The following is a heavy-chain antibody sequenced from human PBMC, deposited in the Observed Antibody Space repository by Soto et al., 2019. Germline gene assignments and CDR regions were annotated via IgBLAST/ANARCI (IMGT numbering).Heavy chain of an antibody. Sequence: ASVKVSCKASGYTFTAYYIHWVRQAPGQGLEWMGWINPNGGGTKYAQKFQGRVTMTRDTSVNTAYMELTRLTSDDTAVYYCARAVHTMIQGVRFRVDQWGQGTLVTVSS. CDR3: ARAVHTMIQGVRFRVDQ. CDR1: GYTFTAYY. V-gene: IGHV1-2*02. CDR2: INPNGGGT. J-gene: IGHJ4*02. D-gene: IGHD3-10*01.